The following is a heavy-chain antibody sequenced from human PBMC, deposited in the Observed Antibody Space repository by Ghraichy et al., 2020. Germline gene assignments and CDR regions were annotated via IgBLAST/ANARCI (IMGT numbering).Heavy chain of an antibody. CDR3: ARVGDCSGTSCFLFNGARYFDL. CDR2: INVGNGNT. J-gene: IGHJ2*01. Sequence: ASVKVSCKASGYTFTSYAMHWVRQAPGQRLEWMGWINVGNGNTKYSEKFQGRVTITRDTSASTAYMELSSLRSEDTAVYFCARVGDCSGTSCFLFNGARYFDLWGRGTLVTVSS. D-gene: IGHD2-2*01. V-gene: IGHV1-3*01. CDR1: GYTFTSYA.